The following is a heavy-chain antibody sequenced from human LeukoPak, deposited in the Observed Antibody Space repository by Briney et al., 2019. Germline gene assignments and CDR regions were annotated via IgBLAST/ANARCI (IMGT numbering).Heavy chain of an antibody. J-gene: IGHJ4*02. D-gene: IGHD1-1*01. CDR2: IYSCGST. CDR3: ARDSVRQDGYFDY. V-gene: IGHV3-66*03. Sequence: GGSLRLSCAASGFTVSSNYMSWVRQAPGKGLEWVSVIYSCGSTYYADSVKGRFTISRDNSKNTLYLQMNSLRAEDTAAYYCARDSVRQDGYFDYWGQGTLVTVSS. CDR1: GFTVSSNY.